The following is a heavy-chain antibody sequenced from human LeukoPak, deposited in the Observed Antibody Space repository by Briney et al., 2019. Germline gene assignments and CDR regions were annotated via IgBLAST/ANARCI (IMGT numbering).Heavy chain of an antibody. J-gene: IGHJ4*02. CDR1: GFTFSNYG. V-gene: IGHV3-7*01. CDR3: ATYSGAHHKTFDY. Sequence: GGSLRLSCADSGFTFSNYGMSWVRQASGKGLEWVAHIREDGSEKYYLDSVEDRFTISRDNAKSSLYLQLNSLRVDDTAVYYCATYSGAHHKTFDYWGQGTLVTVSS. CDR2: IREDGSEK. D-gene: IGHD1-26*01.